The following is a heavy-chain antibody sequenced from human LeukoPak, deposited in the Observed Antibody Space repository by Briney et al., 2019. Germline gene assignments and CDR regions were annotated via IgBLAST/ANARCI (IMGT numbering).Heavy chain of an antibody. V-gene: IGHV4-31*03. Sequence: SSETLSLTCTVSGGSISSGGYYWSWIRQHPGKGLEWIGYIYYSGSTYYNPSLKSRVTISVDTSKNQFSLKLSSVTAADTAVYYCAREGSYGSAFDYWGQGTLVTVSS. CDR3: AREGSYGSAFDY. D-gene: IGHD3-10*01. CDR2: IYYSGST. CDR1: GGSISSGGYY. J-gene: IGHJ4*02.